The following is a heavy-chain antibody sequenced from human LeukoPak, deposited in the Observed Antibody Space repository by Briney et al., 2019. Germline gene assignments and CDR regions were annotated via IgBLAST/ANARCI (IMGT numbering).Heavy chain of an antibody. V-gene: IGHV1-2*02. D-gene: IGHD2/OR15-2a*01. CDR3: ARRLSRLSHQFDY. CDR2: INPNSGGT. Sequence: ASVKVSCKASGYTFTGYYMHWVRQAPGQGLEGMGWINPNSGGTNYAQKFQGRVTMTRDTSISTAYMELSRLRSDDTAVYYCARRLSRLSHQFDYWGQGTLVTVSS. J-gene: IGHJ4*02. CDR1: GYTFTGYY.